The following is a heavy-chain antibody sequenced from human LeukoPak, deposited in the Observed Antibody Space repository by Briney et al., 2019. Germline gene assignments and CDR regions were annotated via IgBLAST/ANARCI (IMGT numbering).Heavy chain of an antibody. Sequence: SETLSLTCTVSGGSISSYYWSWIRQPPGKGLEWIGYIYYSGSTNYNPSLKSRVTISVDTSKNQFSLKLSSVTAADTAVYYCARAVLGYYYGSGSYCNWFDPWGQGTLVTVSS. D-gene: IGHD3-10*01. CDR1: GGSISSYY. V-gene: IGHV4-59*01. CDR2: IYYSGST. CDR3: ARAVLGYYYGSGSYCNWFDP. J-gene: IGHJ5*02.